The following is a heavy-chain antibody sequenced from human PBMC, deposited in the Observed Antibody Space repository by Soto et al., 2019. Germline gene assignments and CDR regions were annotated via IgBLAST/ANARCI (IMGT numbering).Heavy chain of an antibody. CDR1: GVSISSYY. J-gene: IGHJ6*02. V-gene: IGHV4-59*01. Sequence: PSETLSLTCTVSGVSISSYYWSWIRQPPGKGLEWIGYIYYSGSTNYNPSLKSRVTISVDTSKNQFSLKLSSVTAADTAVYYCARSHCSGGSCYSYYYGMDVWGQGTTVTVSS. CDR3: ARSHCSGGSCYSYYYGMDV. D-gene: IGHD2-15*01. CDR2: IYYSGST.